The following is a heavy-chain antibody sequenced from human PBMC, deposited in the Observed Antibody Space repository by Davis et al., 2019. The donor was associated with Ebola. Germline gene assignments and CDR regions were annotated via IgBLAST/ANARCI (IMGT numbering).Heavy chain of an antibody. Sequence: GESLKISCAASGFTFSSYAMSWVRQAPGKGLEWVSAISGSGGSTYYADSVKGRFTISRDNSKNTLYLQMNSLRAEDTAVYYCARVPVGYYYYGMAVWGQGTTVTVSS. D-gene: IGHD1-26*01. V-gene: IGHV3-23*01. CDR3: ARVPVGYYYYGMAV. CDR2: ISGSGGST. J-gene: IGHJ6*02. CDR1: GFTFSSYA.